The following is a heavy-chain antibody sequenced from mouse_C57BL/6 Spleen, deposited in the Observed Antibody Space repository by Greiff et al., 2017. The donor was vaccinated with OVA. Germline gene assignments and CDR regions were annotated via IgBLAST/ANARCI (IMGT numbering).Heavy chain of an antibody. J-gene: IGHJ1*03. D-gene: IGHD2-1*01. CDR2: IDPEDGDT. V-gene: IGHV14-1*01. CDR3: TGINYVRYFDV. CDR1: GFNIKDYY. Sequence: EVKLQESGAELVRPGASVKLSCTASGFNIKDYYMHWVKQRPEQGLEWIGRIDPEDGDTEYAPKFQGKATMTADTSSNTAYLQLSSLTSEDTAVYYCTGINYVRYFDVWGTGTTVTVSS.